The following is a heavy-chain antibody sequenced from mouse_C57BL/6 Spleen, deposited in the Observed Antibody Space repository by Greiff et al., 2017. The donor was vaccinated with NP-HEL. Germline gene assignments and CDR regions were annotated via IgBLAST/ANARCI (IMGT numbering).Heavy chain of an antibody. CDR3: AISKISLYLGAYYAMGY. D-gene: IGHD4-1*01. CDR1: GYTFTSYW. CDR2: IHPSDSDT. Sequence: QVQLQQPGAELVKPGASVTVSCKASGYTFTSYWMHWVKQSPGQGLEWIGRIHPSDSDTNYNQQFTGQATLTVDKSYSTAYMQLSSLTSEDSAVYYCAISKISLYLGAYYAMGYWGQGTSVTVSS. J-gene: IGHJ4*01. V-gene: IGHV1-74*01.